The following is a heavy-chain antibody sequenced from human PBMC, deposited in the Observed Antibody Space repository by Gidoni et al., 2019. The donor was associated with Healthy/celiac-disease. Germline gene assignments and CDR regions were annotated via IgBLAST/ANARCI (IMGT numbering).Heavy chain of an antibody. CDR1: GASVSSGSYD. CDR3: AGGYCSGGSCDPGWFDP. J-gene: IGHJ5*02. CDR2: IDSSGST. Sequence: QVQLQESGPGLVKPSGTLSPTCTTSGASVSSGSYDWSWIRQPPGKGLEWIGYIDSSGSTNYNPSLKSRVTIAVDTYKNQFSLKRSSVTAADTAVYYCAGGYCSGGSCDPGWFDPWCQGTLVTVSS. V-gene: IGHV4-61*01. D-gene: IGHD2-15*01.